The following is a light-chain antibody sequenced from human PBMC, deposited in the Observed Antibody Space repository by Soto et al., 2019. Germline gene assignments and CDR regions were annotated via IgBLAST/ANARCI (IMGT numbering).Light chain of an antibody. V-gene: IGKV1-5*03. J-gene: IGKJ1*01. Sequence: DIQMTQSPSTLSASVGDRVTITCRASQNIKNWLAWYQQKPGKAPKILIYKTSSLESGVPSRFSGSGSGTEFTLTISSLQPDDFATYYCQQYNGYRWTFGQGTKVDIK. CDR2: KTS. CDR3: QQYNGYRWT. CDR1: QNIKNW.